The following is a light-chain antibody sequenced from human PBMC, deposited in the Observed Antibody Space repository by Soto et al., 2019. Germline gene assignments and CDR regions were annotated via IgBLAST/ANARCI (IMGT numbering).Light chain of an antibody. CDR3: QQRSNWPST. J-gene: IGKJ4*01. Sequence: EIVLTQSPATLSLSPGERATLSCRASQSVRSYLAWYQQKPGQAPRLLIYDASNRAPGIPVRFSGSGSGTDFTLTISGLEPDDFAIYSCQQRSNWPSTFGGGTKVEVK. CDR2: DAS. CDR1: QSVRSY. V-gene: IGKV3-11*01.